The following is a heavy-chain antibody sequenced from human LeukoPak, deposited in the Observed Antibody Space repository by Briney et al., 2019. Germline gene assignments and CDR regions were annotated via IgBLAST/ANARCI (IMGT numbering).Heavy chain of an antibody. D-gene: IGHD6-19*01. Sequence: PGGSLRLSCAASGFTFSSYWMSWVRQAPGKGLEWVSAISGSGGTTYYADSMKGRFTISRDNSKNTLYLQMNSLRADDTAVYYWAKGSDSSGPDWGQGTLLTVSS. V-gene: IGHV3-23*01. CDR2: ISGSGGTT. CDR3: AKGSDSSGPD. CDR1: GFTFSSYW. J-gene: IGHJ4*02.